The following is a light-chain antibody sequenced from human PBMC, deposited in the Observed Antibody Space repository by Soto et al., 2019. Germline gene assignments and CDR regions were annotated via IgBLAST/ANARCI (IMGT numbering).Light chain of an antibody. CDR2: KDS. CDR3: KSADSSGTSRV. Sequence: SDELTQPPSVTVSPGQTARITCSGDALPKQYAYWYQQKPGQAPVLVIYKDSERPSGIPERFSGSSSGTTVTLTISGVQAEDEADYYCKSADSSGTSRVFGTGTKVTVL. V-gene: IGLV3-25*03. J-gene: IGLJ1*01. CDR1: ALPKQY.